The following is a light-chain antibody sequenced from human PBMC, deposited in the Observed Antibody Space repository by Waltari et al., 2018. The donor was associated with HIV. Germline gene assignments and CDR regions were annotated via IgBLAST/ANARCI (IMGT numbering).Light chain of an antibody. CDR1: QSVLYSSNNKNY. CDR2: WAS. V-gene: IGKV4-1*01. J-gene: IGKJ4*01. Sequence: DIVMTQSPDSLAVSLGERATINCKSSQSVLYSSNNKNYLAWYQQKSGQPPKVLIYWASTRESGVPDRFSGSGSETDFTLTISSLQAEDVALYYCQQYYSTPLTFGGGTKVEIK. CDR3: QQYYSTPLT.